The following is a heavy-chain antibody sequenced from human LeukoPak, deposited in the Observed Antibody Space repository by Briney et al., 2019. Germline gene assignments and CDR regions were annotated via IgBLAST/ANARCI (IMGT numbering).Heavy chain of an antibody. V-gene: IGHV3-64*01. CDR1: GFTFSSYA. Sequence: TGGSLRLSCAASGFTFSSYAMHWVRQAPGKGLEYVSAISSNGGSTYYANSVKGRFTISRDNSKNTLYLQMGSLRAEDMAVYYCARVGRAVAGLLDYWGQGTLVTVSS. D-gene: IGHD6-19*01. J-gene: IGHJ4*02. CDR2: ISSNGGST. CDR3: ARVGRAVAGLLDY.